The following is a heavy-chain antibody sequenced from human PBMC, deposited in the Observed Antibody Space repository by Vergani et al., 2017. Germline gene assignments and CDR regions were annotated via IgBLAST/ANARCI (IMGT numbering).Heavy chain of an antibody. Sequence: EVQLVESGGGLVQPGRSLRLSCAASGFSFGDYAMTWVRQAPGKGLEWVAFIRNKAYCGTTEYSESVKGRFTILRDDSKRLAYLQLKRLKTEDTDVYFCSKGRGYSFGHSYFWGQGTLVPVSS. V-gene: IGHV3-49*04. CDR1: GFSFGDYA. J-gene: IGHJ4*01. D-gene: IGHD5-18*01. CDR3: SKGRGYSFGHSYF. CDR2: IRNKAYCGTT.